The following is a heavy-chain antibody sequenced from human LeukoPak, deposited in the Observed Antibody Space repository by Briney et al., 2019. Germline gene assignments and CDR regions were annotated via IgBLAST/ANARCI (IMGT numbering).Heavy chain of an antibody. D-gene: IGHD2-2*01. CDR3: ARAPITSPFYFDY. J-gene: IGHJ4*02. CDR1: GFAFDEHG. Sequence: GGSLRLSCTASGFAFDEHGMSWVRQVPGKGLEWVSGINWSGGRTAYADPFRGRFTISRDNAKNSLYLQMDSLRAEDTALYSCARAPITSPFYFDYWGQGTLVTVSS. V-gene: IGHV3-20*04. CDR2: INWSGGRT.